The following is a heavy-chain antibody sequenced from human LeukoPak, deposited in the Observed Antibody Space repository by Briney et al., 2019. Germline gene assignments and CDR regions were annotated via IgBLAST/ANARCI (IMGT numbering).Heavy chain of an antibody. J-gene: IGHJ4*02. D-gene: IGHD6-19*01. V-gene: IGHV1-2*02. CDR3: AREGIAVAGTQDY. CDR1: GYTFTGYY. Sequence: ASVKVSCKASGYTFTGYYMHWVRQAPGQGLEWMGWINPNSGGTNYAQKFQGRVTTTRDTSISTAYMELSRLRSDDTAVYYCAREGIAVAGTQDYWGQGTLVTVSS. CDR2: INPNSGGT.